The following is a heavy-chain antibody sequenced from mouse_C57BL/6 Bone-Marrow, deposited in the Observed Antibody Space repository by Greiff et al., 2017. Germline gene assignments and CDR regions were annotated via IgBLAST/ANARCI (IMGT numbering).Heavy chain of an antibody. CDR3: ALTRAGTE. CDR2: IHPNSCST. J-gene: IGHJ2*01. D-gene: IGHD3-3*01. V-gene: IGHV1-64*01. Sequence: QVHVKQPGAELVKPGASVKLSCKASGYTFTSYWMHWVKQRPGKGLEWIGMIHPNSCSTNYNEKFKSKATLTVDKSSSTAYMQLSSLTSEDAAVYYCALTRAGTEWGQGTTLTVSS. CDR1: GYTFTSYW.